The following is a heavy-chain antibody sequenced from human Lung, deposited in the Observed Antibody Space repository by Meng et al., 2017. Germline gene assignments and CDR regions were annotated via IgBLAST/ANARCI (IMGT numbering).Heavy chain of an antibody. CDR1: GFTLSYVG. D-gene: IGHD3-10*01. V-gene: IGHV3-33*01. J-gene: IGHJ4*02. CDR3: TRDQLWFGDFDY. Sequence: QVQLVESGGGVVQPGKSLRLSSAASGFTLSYVGMHWVRQAPGKGLEWLAIIWFDGSKAYYADSVKGRFTISRDNSKNTVYLQMNSLRGEDTAVYYCTRDQLWFGDFDYWGQGTLVTVSS. CDR2: IWFDGSKA.